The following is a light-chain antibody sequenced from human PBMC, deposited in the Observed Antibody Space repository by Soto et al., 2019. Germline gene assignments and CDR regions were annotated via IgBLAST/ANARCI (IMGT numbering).Light chain of an antibody. V-gene: IGLV7-43*01. CDR3: LLYYGGPVV. J-gene: IGLJ2*01. Sequence: TVVTQEPSLTVSPGGTVTLTCGSSTGAVTSGCYPNWFQQKPGQAPRALIYSIDKKHSWTPTRFSGSLLGDKAALTLSGVQPEDEADYYCLLYYGGPVVFGGGTKLTVL. CDR1: TGAVTSGCY. CDR2: SID.